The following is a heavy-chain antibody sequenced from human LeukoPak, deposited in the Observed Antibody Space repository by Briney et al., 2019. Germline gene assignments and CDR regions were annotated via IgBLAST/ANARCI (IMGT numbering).Heavy chain of an antibody. V-gene: IGHV4-30-4*01. CDR1: GGSISSVDYY. CDR2: IYPSGRT. D-gene: IGHD2-15*01. J-gene: IGHJ4*02. CDR3: ARGIGYCRSANCYGSGDY. Sequence: SETLSLTCSVSGGSISSVDYYWSWIRQPPGKGPEWIGYIYPSGRTYYNPSLTSRVTISVDTSENQFSLKLTSVTTADTAVYYCARGIGYCRSANCYGSGDYWGQGTLVTVSS.